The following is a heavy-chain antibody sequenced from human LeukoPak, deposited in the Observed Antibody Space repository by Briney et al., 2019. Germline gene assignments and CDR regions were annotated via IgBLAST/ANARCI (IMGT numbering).Heavy chain of an antibody. J-gene: IGHJ4*02. V-gene: IGHV4-59*08. D-gene: IGHD2-21*02. Sequence: SETLSLTCTVSGGSISSYYWSCIRQPPGKGLEWSGYIYYSGSTNYNPSLKSRVTISVDTSKNQFSLKLGSVTAADAAVYYCARGGYCGGDCYFYYWGQGTLVTVSS. CDR1: GGSISSYY. CDR3: ARGGYCGGDCYFYY. CDR2: IYYSGST.